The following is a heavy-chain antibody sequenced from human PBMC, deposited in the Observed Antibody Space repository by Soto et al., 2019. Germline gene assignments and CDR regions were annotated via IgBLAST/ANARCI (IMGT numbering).Heavy chain of an antibody. CDR3: AGDLVVPAGLSDWGNYYYYYGMDV. CDR2: INPSGGST. D-gene: IGHD3-22*01. Sequence: GASVKVSCKASGYTFTSYYMHWVRQAPGQGLEWMGIINPSGGSTSYAQKFQGRVTMTRDTSTSTVYMELSSLRSEDTAVYYCAGDLVVPAGLSDWGNYYYYYGMDVWGQGTTVTVSS. V-gene: IGHV1-46*01. J-gene: IGHJ6*02. CDR1: GYTFTSYY.